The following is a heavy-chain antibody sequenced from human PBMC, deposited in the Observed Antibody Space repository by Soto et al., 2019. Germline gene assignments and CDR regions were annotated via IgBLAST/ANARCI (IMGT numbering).Heavy chain of an antibody. CDR1: GGSFSCYY. J-gene: IGHJ6*02. Sequence: LSLTCGVYGGSFSCYYWSWIRQPPGKGLEWIGEINHSGSTNYNPSLKSRVTISVDTSKNQFSLKLSSMTAADTAVYYCARLNGYCISTNCHGYYGMDVWGQGTTVTVSS. D-gene: IGHD2-2*03. V-gene: IGHV4-34*01. CDR2: INHSGST. CDR3: ARLNGYCISTNCHGYYGMDV.